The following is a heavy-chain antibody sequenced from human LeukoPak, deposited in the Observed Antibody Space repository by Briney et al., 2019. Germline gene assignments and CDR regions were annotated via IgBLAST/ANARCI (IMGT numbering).Heavy chain of an antibody. V-gene: IGHV3-7*01. CDR2: IKQDGSET. J-gene: IGHJ4*02. Sequence: PGGSLRLSCAASGFTFSSYWMSWVRQPPGKGLEWVAKIKQDGSETYYVDSVKGRFTITRDNTRNSLFLQMYSLRAEDTAVYFCAREDGYCSGGNCYSYFDSWGQGTLVTVSS. CDR1: GFTFSSYW. D-gene: IGHD2-15*01. CDR3: AREDGYCSGGNCYSYFDS.